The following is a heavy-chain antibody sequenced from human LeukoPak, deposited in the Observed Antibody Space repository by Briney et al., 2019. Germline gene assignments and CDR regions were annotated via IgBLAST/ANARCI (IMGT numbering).Heavy chain of an antibody. CDR3: ARDSFHWLLD. J-gene: IGHJ4*02. V-gene: IGHV4-39*07. CDR2: IYYSGTT. D-gene: IGHD3-9*01. CDR1: GDSISGSSFW. Sequence: SETLSLTCTVSGDSISGSSFWWGWIRRPPGKGLEWIGNIYYSGTTNYNPSLESRVAISVDTSKNQFSLKLSSVTAADTAVYYCARDSFHWLLDWGQGTLVTVSS.